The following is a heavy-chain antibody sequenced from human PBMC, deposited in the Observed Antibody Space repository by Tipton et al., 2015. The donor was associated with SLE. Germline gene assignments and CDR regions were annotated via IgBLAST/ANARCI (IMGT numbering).Heavy chain of an antibody. CDR1: GVSLSDYY. CDR3: ARTLLPAARGAFDL. J-gene: IGHJ3*01. V-gene: IGHV4-4*07. D-gene: IGHD2-2*01. Sequence: TLSLTCTVSGVSLSDYYWSWVRQPAGKGLEWIGSIYFSGNTNYNPSLKSRVSMSVDTSKNQFSLKLTSVTAADTAIYYCARTLLPAARGAFDLWGPGTMVTVSS. CDR2: IYFSGNT.